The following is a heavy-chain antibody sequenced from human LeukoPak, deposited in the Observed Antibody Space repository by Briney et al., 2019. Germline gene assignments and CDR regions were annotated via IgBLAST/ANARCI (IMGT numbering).Heavy chain of an antibody. V-gene: IGHV5-10-1*01. CDR3: ARRAVPAAAQLDY. CDR1: GYSFTSYW. D-gene: IGHD6-13*01. J-gene: IGHJ4*02. Sequence: GESLKISCKGSGYSFTSYWIGWVRQMPGKGLEWIGRIDPSDSYTNYSPSFQGHVTISADKSISTAYLQWSSLKASDTAMYYCARRAVPAAAQLDYWGQGTLVTVSS. CDR2: IDPSDSYT.